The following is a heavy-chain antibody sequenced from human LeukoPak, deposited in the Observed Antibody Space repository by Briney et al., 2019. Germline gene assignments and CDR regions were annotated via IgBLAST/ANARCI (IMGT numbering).Heavy chain of an antibody. Sequence: PSETLSLTCAVSGGSISSSNWWSWVRQPPGKGLEWIGEIYHSGSTNYNPSLKSRVTISVDKSKNQFSLKLSSVDAADTAVYYCAKAGVRYFDSSGLYAFDFWGQGTTVTVSS. CDR2: IYHSGST. CDR3: AKAGVRYFDSSGLYAFDF. V-gene: IGHV4-4*02. D-gene: IGHD3-22*01. J-gene: IGHJ3*01. CDR1: GGSISSSNW.